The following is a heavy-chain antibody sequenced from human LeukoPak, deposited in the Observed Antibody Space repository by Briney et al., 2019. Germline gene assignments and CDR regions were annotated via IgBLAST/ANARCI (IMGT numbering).Heavy chain of an antibody. J-gene: IGHJ4*02. CDR2: ISGSGGST. D-gene: IGHD3-3*01. CDR3: AKEEWLLPFFDY. V-gene: IGHV3-23*01. CDR1: AFTFSSYA. Sequence: GASLRLSCAASAFTFSSYAMSWVRQAPGKGLEWVSAISGSGGSTYYADSVKGRFTISRDNSKNTLYLQMNCLRAEDTAVYYCAKEEWLLPFFDYWGQGTLVTVSS.